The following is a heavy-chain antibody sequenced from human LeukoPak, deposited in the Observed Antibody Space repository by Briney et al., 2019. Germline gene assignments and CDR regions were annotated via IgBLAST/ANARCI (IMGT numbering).Heavy chain of an antibody. CDR2: IWYDGSNK. J-gene: IGHJ6*02. CDR1: GFTFSSYG. D-gene: IGHD1/OR15-1a*01. CDR3: GRAHNNNSGRDV. V-gene: IGHV3-33*01. Sequence: GGSLRLSCAASGFTFSSYGMHWVRQALGKGLEWVAVIWYDGSNKYYADSVKGRFTISRDNSKNTLYLQMNSLRAEDTAVYYCGRAHNNNSGRDVWGQGTPVTVSS.